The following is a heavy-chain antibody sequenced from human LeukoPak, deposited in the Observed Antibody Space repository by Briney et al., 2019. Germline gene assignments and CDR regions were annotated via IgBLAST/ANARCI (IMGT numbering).Heavy chain of an antibody. D-gene: IGHD4-23*01. CDR2: ISHDARNK. Sequence: PGGSLRLSCVASGFSFSRYDMHWVRQAPGKGLEWVAVISHDARNKIYADSVKGRLTISRDNSKNTLYLQMNSLRAEDTAVYYCARGARKGDDYGGFFDYWGQGTLVTVSS. CDR3: ARGARKGDDYGGFFDY. V-gene: IGHV3-30*03. J-gene: IGHJ4*02. CDR1: GFSFSRYD.